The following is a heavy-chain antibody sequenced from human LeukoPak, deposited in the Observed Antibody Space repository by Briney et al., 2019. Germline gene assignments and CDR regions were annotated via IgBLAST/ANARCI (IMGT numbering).Heavy chain of an antibody. Sequence: SETLSLTCAVSGYSISSGYYWGWIRQPPGKGLEWIGSIYHSGSTYYNPSLKSRVTISVDTSKNQFSLKLSSVTAADTAVYYCAMAGNGDYDWFDPWGQGTLVTVSS. V-gene: IGHV4-38-2*01. D-gene: IGHD4-17*01. J-gene: IGHJ5*02. CDR3: AMAGNGDYDWFDP. CDR1: GYSISSGYY. CDR2: IYHSGST.